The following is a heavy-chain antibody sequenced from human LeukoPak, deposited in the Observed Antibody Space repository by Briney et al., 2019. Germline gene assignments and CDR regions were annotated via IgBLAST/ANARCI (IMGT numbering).Heavy chain of an antibody. V-gene: IGHV3-23*01. CDR3: AKGDYYDSSGYIAY. J-gene: IGHJ4*02. CDR1: RFTFSSYA. D-gene: IGHD3-22*01. Sequence: GGSLRLSCAASRFTFSSYAMNWVRQAPGKGLEWVSAISGSGGSTYYADSAKGRFTISRDNSKNTLYLQMNSLRAEDTAVYYCAKGDYYDSSGYIAYWGQGTLVTVSS. CDR2: ISGSGGST.